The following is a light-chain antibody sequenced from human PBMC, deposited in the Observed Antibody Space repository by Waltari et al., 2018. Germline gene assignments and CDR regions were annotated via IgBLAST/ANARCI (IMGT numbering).Light chain of an antibody. V-gene: IGLV2-14*01. J-gene: IGLJ1*01. Sequence: QSALTQPASVSGSPGQSVTISCTGTSSDVGYSDYVSWYQQHPGNDPKLMIYDVTKRPSGVSTRFSGSKSGNTASLTISGLQTEDEADYYCISYTTTSTFVFGTGTKVTVL. CDR2: DVT. CDR1: SSDVGYSDY. CDR3: ISYTTTSTFV.